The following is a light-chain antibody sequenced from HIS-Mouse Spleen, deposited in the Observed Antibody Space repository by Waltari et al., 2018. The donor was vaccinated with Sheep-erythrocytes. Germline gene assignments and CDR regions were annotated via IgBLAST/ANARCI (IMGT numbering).Light chain of an antibody. CDR3: CSYAGSYNHV. Sequence: QSALTQPSSVSGSPGQSVTISCTGTSSDVGGYNYVSWYQQHPGKAPKLMIYDVSKRPSGVHDRFACSKSGDTASLTISVLQAEEEADYYCCSYAGSYNHVFATGTKVTVL. CDR1: SSDVGGYNY. V-gene: IGLV2-11*01. CDR2: DVS. J-gene: IGLJ1*01.